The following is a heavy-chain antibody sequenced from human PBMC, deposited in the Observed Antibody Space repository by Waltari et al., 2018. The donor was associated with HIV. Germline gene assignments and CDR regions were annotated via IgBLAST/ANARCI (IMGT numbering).Heavy chain of an antibody. V-gene: IGHV4-39*01. J-gene: IGHJ4*02. D-gene: IGHD3-22*01. CDR3: ARHKASTRYHLLGEGLGN. Sequence: QLQLRESGPGLVKPSETLSLTCTVSGGSITNPDYYWGWIRQPPGTGLEWIATIYYRGGTYSRPSLKSRVTISVDTSKNQFSLKLTSVTAADTAVYYCARHKASTRYHLLGEGLGNWGPGTLVTVSS. CDR2: IYYRGGT. CDR1: GGSITNPDYY.